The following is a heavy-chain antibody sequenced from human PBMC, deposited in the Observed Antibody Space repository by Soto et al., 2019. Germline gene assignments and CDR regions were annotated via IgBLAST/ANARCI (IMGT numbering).Heavy chain of an antibody. Sequence: GGSLRLSCAASGFTFSSYWMSWVRQAPGKGLEWVANIKQDGSEKYYVDSVKGRFTISRDNAKNSLYLQMNSLRAEDTAVYYCARAGDYSNYVGRRAFDIWGQGTMVTVSS. CDR2: IKQDGSEK. J-gene: IGHJ3*02. CDR3: ARAGDYSNYVGRRAFDI. D-gene: IGHD4-4*01. V-gene: IGHV3-7*01. CDR1: GFTFSSYW.